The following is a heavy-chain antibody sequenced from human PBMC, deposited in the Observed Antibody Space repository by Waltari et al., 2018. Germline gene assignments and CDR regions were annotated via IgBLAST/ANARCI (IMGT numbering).Heavy chain of an antibody. CDR2: ISQTGST. CDR1: GGFISNSKW. J-gene: IGHJ4*02. V-gene: IGHV4-4*02. D-gene: IGHD3-10*01. Sequence: QVELQESGPRLVKPSGTLSLTCSLSGGFISNSKWWSWVRQSPEKGLEWLGEISQTGSTNYNPSVKSRVTISINKSTNQFSLKLTSVTAADTAIYFCASLVADIYFHFDSGPYYKPTSDSWGQGLPVTVSS. CDR3: ASLVADIYFHFDSGPYYKPTSDS.